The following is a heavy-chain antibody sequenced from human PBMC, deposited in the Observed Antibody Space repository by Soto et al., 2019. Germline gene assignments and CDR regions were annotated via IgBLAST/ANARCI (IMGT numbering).Heavy chain of an antibody. CDR2: IRSSGDRT. J-gene: IGHJ6*02. Sequence: EVQLLESGGGLVQPGGSLRLSCAASGFTFSSYAMSWVRQAPGKGLEWVSVIRSSGDRTYYADSVKGRFTISRDNSKNTRYMQMNSLRAEDTAVYYCAKQQGPGTPYYYAMYVWGQGTTVTVSS. CDR3: AKQQGPGTPYYYAMYV. V-gene: IGHV3-23*01. CDR1: GFTFSSYA. D-gene: IGHD1-1*01.